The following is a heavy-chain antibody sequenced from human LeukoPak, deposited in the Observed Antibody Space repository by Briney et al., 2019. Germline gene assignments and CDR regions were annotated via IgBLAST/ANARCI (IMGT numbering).Heavy chain of an antibody. D-gene: IGHD3-10*01. Sequence: SETLSLTCTVSGGSISSYYWSWIRQPPGKGLEWIGYIYYSGSANYNPSLKSRVTISVDTSKNQFSLKLSSVTAADTAVYYCARAPSRGYYFDYWGQGTLVTVSS. CDR2: IYYSGSA. CDR3: ARAPSRGYYFDY. CDR1: GGSISSYY. J-gene: IGHJ4*02. V-gene: IGHV4-59*01.